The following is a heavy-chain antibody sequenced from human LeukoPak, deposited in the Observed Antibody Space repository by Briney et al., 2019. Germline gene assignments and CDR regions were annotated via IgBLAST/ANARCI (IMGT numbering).Heavy chain of an antibody. J-gene: IGHJ4*02. Sequence: RGESLKISCKGSGYRFTSYWIGWVRQMPGKGLEWLGIIYPDESDTRYSPSFQGQVTSSADKSISTTYLQWSSLKGSDTAMYYCGKHRIVGTKYYFDYWGQGTLVTVSS. CDR1: GYRFTSYW. V-gene: IGHV5-51*01. CDR3: GKHRIVGTKYYFDY. CDR2: IYPDESDT. D-gene: IGHD1-26*01.